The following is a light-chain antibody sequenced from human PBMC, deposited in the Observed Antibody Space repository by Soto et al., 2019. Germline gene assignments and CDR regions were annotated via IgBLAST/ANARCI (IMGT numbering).Light chain of an antibody. CDR1: QSVSSK. J-gene: IGKJ5*01. Sequence: EIVMTQSPATLSVSPGERATLSCRASQSVSSKLAWYQQKPGQAPRLLIYGASIRATDIPARFSGSGSGTEFTLTISRLQSEDFAIFYCQQYSNWPYTFGQGTRLEI. V-gene: IGKV3-15*01. CDR2: GAS. CDR3: QQYSNWPYT.